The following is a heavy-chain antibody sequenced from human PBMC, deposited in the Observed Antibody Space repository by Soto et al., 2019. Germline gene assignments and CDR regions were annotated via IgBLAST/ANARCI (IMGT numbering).Heavy chain of an antibody. J-gene: IGHJ4*02. CDR2: IRSNDGDP. CDR1: GFTFTGYY. CDR3: ARDERSYGEPPFDY. D-gene: IGHD3-16*01. V-gene: IGHV1-2*02. Sequence: ASVKVSCKASGFTFTGYYIHWVRQAPGQGLEWMGWIRSNDGDPKYSQKFQDRVTMTRDTSMSTVYMQLSRLRSDDTAVYYCARDERSYGEPPFDYWGQGTMVTVYS.